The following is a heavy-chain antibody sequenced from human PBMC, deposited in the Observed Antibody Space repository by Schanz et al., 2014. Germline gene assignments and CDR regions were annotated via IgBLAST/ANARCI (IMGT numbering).Heavy chain of an antibody. CDR3: AEVIPPHRGAASWLDP. CDR1: GDSLSSYY. V-gene: IGHV4-59*01. Sequence: QVQLQESGPRLVKPSETLSLTCNVSGDSLSSYYWSWLRQAPGKGLEWIGYIYYTGSTNNNPSRTGRVTMSVDTSPNRFSLRLASVTAADTALYYCAEVIPPHRGAASWLDPWGQGTLVTVSS. D-gene: IGHD3-10*01. CDR2: IYYTGST. J-gene: IGHJ5*02.